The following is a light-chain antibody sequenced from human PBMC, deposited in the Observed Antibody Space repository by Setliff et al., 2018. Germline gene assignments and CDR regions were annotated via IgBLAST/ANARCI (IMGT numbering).Light chain of an antibody. V-gene: IGLV2-14*03. Sequence: QSALTQPASVSGSPGQSITISRTGTSSDVGDYNYVSWYQQHPGKAPKLMIYDVSNRPSGVSNRFSGSKSGNTASLTISGLQAEDEADYYCSSYTSSSTLVVGGGTK. CDR3: SSYTSSSTLV. CDR1: SSDVGDYNY. CDR2: DVS. J-gene: IGLJ2*01.